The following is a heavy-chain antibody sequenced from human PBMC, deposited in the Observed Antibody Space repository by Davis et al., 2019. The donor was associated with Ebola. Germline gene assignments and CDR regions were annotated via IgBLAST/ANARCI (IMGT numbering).Heavy chain of an antibody. J-gene: IGHJ4*02. CDR2: IYSGGST. CDR1: GFTVSSNY. CDR3: ARGGATIVVVTAYYFDY. D-gene: IGHD2-21*02. Sequence: GESLKISCAASGFTVSSNYMSWVRQAPGKGLEWVSVIYSGGSTYYADSVKGRFTISRHNSKNTLYLQMNSLRAEDTAVYYCARGGATIVVVTAYYFDYWGQGTLVTVSS. V-gene: IGHV3-53*04.